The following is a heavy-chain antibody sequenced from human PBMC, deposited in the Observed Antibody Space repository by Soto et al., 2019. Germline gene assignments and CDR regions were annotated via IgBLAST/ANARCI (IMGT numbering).Heavy chain of an antibody. J-gene: IGHJ5*01. V-gene: IGHV4-34*01. D-gene: IGHD6-25*01. CDR1: GGSFSGYY. Sequence: PSETLSLTCAVYGGSFSGYYWNWIRQSPGKGLEWIGSIHYSGTTYHNPSLRSRVTISVDTSEPQLSLRLASVTASDTAMYYCARHRSGYPATVHPRWFDSWGQGTLVTVSS. CDR2: IHYSGTT. CDR3: ARHRSGYPATVHPRWFDS.